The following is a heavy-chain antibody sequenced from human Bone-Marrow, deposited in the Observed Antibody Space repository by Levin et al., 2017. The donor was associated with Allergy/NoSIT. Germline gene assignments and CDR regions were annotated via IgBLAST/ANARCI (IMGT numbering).Heavy chain of an antibody. Sequence: PGGSLRLSCDASGFTFSSYGIIWVRQAPGKGLVWVARINSDGSSTYYADFVKGRFTVARDNAKNTLYLQMNSLRGEDTALYYCARDVSGLWLLSGWFDAWGQGTLVTVSS. D-gene: IGHD5-18*01. CDR2: INSDGSST. J-gene: IGHJ5*02. CDR1: GFTFSSYG. CDR3: ARDVSGLWLLSGWFDA. V-gene: IGHV3-74*01.